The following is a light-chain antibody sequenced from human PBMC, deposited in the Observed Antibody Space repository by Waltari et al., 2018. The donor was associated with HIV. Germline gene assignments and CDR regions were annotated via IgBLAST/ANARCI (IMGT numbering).Light chain of an antibody. Sequence: QSALPQPPSASGSPGQSCPISCTGTRSDVGGYNYVSCYQQHPGKAPKLSIYEVSKRPSGVPYRFSGSKSGNTASLTVSGLQAEDEADYYCSSCAGSNNGVFGGGTKLTVL. V-gene: IGLV2-8*01. J-gene: IGLJ3*02. CDR3: SSCAGSNNGV. CDR2: EVS. CDR1: RSDVGGYNY.